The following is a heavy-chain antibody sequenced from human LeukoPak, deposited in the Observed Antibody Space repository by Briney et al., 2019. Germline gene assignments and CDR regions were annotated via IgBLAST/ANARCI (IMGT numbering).Heavy chain of an antibody. Sequence: SETLSLTCAVYGGSFSGYYWSWVRQPPGKGLEWIGEINHSGSTNYNPSLTSRVTISVDTSKNQFSLKLSSVTAADTAVYYCARGGYYGSGSYYRSFDYWGQGTLVTVSS. J-gene: IGHJ4*02. D-gene: IGHD3-10*01. CDR3: ARGGYYGSGSYYRSFDY. CDR2: INHSGST. CDR1: GGSFSGYY. V-gene: IGHV4-34*01.